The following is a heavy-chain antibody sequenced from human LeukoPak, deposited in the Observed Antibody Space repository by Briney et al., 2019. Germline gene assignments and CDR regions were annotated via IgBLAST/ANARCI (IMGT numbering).Heavy chain of an antibody. V-gene: IGHV4-30-4*08. CDR3: ARLYYYDSSGLDY. CDR2: IYYSGST. J-gene: IGHJ4*02. D-gene: IGHD3-22*01. CDR1: GGSISSGDYY. Sequence: SQTLSLTCTVPGGSISSGDYYWSWIRQPPGKGLEWIGYIYYSGSTYYNPSLKSRVTISVDTSKNQFSLKLSSVTAADTAVYYCARLYYYDSSGLDYWGQGTLVTVSS.